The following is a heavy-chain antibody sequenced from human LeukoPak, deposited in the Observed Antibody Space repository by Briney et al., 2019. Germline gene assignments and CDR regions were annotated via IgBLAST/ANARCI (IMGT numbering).Heavy chain of an antibody. CDR2: IRSKAYGGTT. J-gene: IGHJ4*02. D-gene: IGHD3-10*01. V-gene: IGHV3-49*03. CDR1: GFTFGDYA. Sequence: GGSLRLSCTASGFTFGDYAMSWFCQAPGKGLEWVGFIRSKAYGGTTEYAASVKGRFTISRDDSKSIAYLQMNSLKTEDTAVYYCTRDQDMVRGVISPYFDYWGQGTLVTVSS. CDR3: TRDQDMVRGVISPYFDY.